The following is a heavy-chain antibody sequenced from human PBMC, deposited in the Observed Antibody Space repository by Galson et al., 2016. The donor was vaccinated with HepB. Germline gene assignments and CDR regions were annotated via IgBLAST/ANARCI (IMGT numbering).Heavy chain of an antibody. J-gene: IGHJ3*01. D-gene: IGHD2-8*01. Sequence: SLRLSCATSGFTFGDYAVAWFRQAPQKGLEWVSFIRSKAFGGPPEYAASVRGRFSISRGDSKRVAYLQMSSLKTEDTSVYYCTRVRLLVYAINPLDSFDVWGQGTVVTVSS. CDR3: TRVRLLVYAINPLDSFDV. V-gene: IGHV3-49*03. CDR2: IRSKAFGGPP. CDR1: GFTFGDYA.